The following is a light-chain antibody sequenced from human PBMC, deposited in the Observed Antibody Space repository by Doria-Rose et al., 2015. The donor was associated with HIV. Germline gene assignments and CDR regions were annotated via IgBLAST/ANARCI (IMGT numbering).Light chain of an antibody. V-gene: IGKV1-39*01. Sequence: IQPPSSLSASVGDRVTITCRASQSTGSFLNWYQQKPGKAPKLLIYAASSLQNEVPSRFSGSGSGTDFTLTISSLQPEDFATNFCQQSYSTPLTFGGGTKVEIK. CDR3: QQSYSTPLT. CDR1: QSTGSF. J-gene: IGKJ4*01. CDR2: AAS.